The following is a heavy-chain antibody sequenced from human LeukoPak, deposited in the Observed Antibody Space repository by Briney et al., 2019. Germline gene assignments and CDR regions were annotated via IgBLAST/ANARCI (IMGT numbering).Heavy chain of an antibody. V-gene: IGHV4-59*08. CDR2: IYYSGSI. Sequence: SETLSLTCTVSGGSISSYYWSWIRQPPGKGLEWIGYIYYSGSINCNPSLKSRGTISVDTSKNQFSLKLSSVTAADTAVYYCARWQYTISSGWFDPWGQGTLVTVSS. CDR1: GGSISSYY. J-gene: IGHJ5*02. CDR3: ARWQYTISSGWFDP. D-gene: IGHD6-6*01.